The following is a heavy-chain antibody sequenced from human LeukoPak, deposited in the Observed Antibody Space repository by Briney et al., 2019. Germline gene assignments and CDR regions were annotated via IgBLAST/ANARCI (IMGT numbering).Heavy chain of an antibody. D-gene: IGHD6-25*01. V-gene: IGHV4-34*11. Sequence: SETLSLTCAVYGGSFSGYYWSWIRQPPGKGLEWIGYINYSGTTNFNPSLNSRATISVDTSRNQFSLKLSSVTAADTAVYYCARGGGTFDIWGQGTMVAVSS. CDR3: ARGGGTFDI. CDR1: GGSFSGYY. J-gene: IGHJ3*02. CDR2: INYSGTT.